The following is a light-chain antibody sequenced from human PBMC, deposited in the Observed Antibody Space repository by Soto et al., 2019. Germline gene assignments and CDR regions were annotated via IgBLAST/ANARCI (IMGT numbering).Light chain of an antibody. CDR2: GAS. V-gene: IGKV3-15*01. J-gene: IGKJ1*01. CDR1: QSVSTN. Sequence: VVMTQSPATLSVSAGESATLSCRASQSVSTNLAWYQQKPGQAPRLLIYGASARAAGISGRFSGSGSGTEFTLTISRLRSEDFAVYYCQQYDDWFRTFGQGTKVDIK. CDR3: QQYDDWFRT.